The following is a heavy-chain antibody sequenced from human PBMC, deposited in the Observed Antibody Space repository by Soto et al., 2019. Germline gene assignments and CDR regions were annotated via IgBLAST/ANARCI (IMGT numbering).Heavy chain of an antibody. CDR2: IIPIFGTA. CDR1: GGTFSSYA. CDR3: APGRYCSSWYYYGMAV. J-gene: IGHJ6*02. D-gene: IGHD6-6*01. V-gene: IGHV1-69*12. Sequence: QVQLVQSGAEVKKPGSSVKVSCKASGGTFSSYAISWVRQAPGQGLEWMGGIIPIFGTANYAQKFQGRVTTTADASTSTANMALSSLRSEDTAVYSCAPGRYCSSWYYYGMAVWGQGTTVTVSS.